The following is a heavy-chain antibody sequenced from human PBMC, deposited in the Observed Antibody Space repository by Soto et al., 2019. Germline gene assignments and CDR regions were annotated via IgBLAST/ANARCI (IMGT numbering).Heavy chain of an antibody. CDR3: ARELGGYDYLYYYYYMDV. V-gene: IGHV1-69*08. CDR1: GDIFDRLT. CDR2: IIPVLDMA. D-gene: IGHD5-12*01. Sequence: QVQLVQSGAEMKKPGSSVKVSCQASGDIFDRLTINWVRQAPGQGLEWMGRIIPVLDMANYAQKFQGRVKIIADKSTSTVYMELSSLTSEDTAVYYCARELGGYDYLYYYYYMDVWGEGTTVTVSS. J-gene: IGHJ6*03.